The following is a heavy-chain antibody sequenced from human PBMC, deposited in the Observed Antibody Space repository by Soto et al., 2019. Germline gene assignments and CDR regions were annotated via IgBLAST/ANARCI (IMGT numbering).Heavy chain of an antibody. CDR1: GYTFTSYG. CDR2: ISAYNGNT. V-gene: IGHV1-18*01. D-gene: IGHD2-15*01. Sequence: GASVKVSCKASGYTFTSYGISWVRQAPGQGLEWMGWISAYNGNTNYAQKLQGRVTMTTDTSTSTAYMELRSLRSDDTAVYYCARERVYCSGGSCYSLYYYDSSGITGPYYGMDVWGQGTTVTV. J-gene: IGHJ6*02. CDR3: ARERVYCSGGSCYSLYYYDSSGITGPYYGMDV.